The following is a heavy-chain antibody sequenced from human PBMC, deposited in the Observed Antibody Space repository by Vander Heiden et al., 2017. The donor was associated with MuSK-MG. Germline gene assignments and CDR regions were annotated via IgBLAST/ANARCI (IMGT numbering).Heavy chain of an antibody. Sequence: QLQLQESGPGLVKPSETLSLTCTVSGGSISSSSYYRGWIRQPPGKGLEWIGSIYYSGSTYYNPSLKSRVTISVDTSKNQFPLKLSSVTAADTAVYYCAVVVVTARRWFSGSGSHAFDIWGQGTMVTVSS. J-gene: IGHJ3*02. CDR2: IYYSGST. D-gene: IGHD2-21*02. V-gene: IGHV4-39*01. CDR3: AVVVVTARRWFSGSGSHAFDI. CDR1: GGSISSSSYY.